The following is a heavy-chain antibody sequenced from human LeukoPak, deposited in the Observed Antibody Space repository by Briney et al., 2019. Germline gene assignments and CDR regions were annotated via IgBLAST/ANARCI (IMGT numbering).Heavy chain of an antibody. CDR2: IYPNGNT. J-gene: IGHJ6*03. Sequence: GGSLRLSCAASGFTVSSNYMNWVRQAPGKGLEWVSMIYPNGNTFYTDSVKGRFTISRDNSKNTLSLQMNGLRPEDTAVYYCAKSWGYTRPYYNYMDVWGKGTTVTVSS. CDR3: AKSWGYTRPYYNYMDV. D-gene: IGHD3-16*02. CDR1: GFTVSSNY. V-gene: IGHV3-66*01.